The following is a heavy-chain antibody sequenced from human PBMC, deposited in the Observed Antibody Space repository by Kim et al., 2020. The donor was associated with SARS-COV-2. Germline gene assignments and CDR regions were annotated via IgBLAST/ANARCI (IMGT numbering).Heavy chain of an antibody. V-gene: IGHV3-23*03. CDR1: GFTFSSYA. Sequence: GGSLRLSCAASGFTFSSYAMSWVRQAPGKGLEWVSVIYSGCSSTYYADSVKGRFTISRDNSKNTLYLQMNSLRAEDTAVYYCAKSRLRYFDWLLLEGESAFEYWGQGTLVTVSS. CDR3: AKSRLRYFDWLLLEGESAFEY. J-gene: IGHJ4*02. CDR2: IYSGCSST. D-gene: IGHD3-9*01.